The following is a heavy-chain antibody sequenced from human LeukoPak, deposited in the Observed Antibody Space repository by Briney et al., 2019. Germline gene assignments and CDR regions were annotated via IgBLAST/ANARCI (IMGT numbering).Heavy chain of an antibody. CDR3: ARDESGPVY. CDR1: GFTFSNYW. CDR2: IKEDGSEK. Sequence: GGSLRPSCAASGFTFSNYWMTWVRQAPGKGLEWVANIKEDGSEKYYVDSVKGRFTISRDNAKNSLYLQMNSLRAEDTALYYCARDESGPVYWGQGTLVTVSS. D-gene: IGHD3-3*01. V-gene: IGHV3-7*01. J-gene: IGHJ4*02.